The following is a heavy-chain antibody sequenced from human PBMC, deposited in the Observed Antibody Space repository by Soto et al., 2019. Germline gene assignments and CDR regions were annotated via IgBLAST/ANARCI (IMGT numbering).Heavy chain of an antibody. D-gene: IGHD3-22*01. CDR1: GFTFSSYA. J-gene: IGHJ4*02. CDR3: ARDYYKYYDSSGYYRSPAY. CDR2: ISGSGGST. V-gene: IGHV3-23*01. Sequence: PGGSLRLSCAASGFTFSSYARSWVRQAPGKGLEWVSAISGSGGSTYYADSVKGRFTISRDNSRNTLFLQMNSLRAEDTAVYYCARDYYKYYDSSGYYRSPAYWGQGTLVTVSS.